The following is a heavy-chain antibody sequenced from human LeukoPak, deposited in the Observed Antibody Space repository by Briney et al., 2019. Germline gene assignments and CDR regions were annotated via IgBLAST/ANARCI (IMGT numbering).Heavy chain of an antibody. D-gene: IGHD1-26*01. V-gene: IGHV1-69*04. CDR2: IIPILGIA. CDR1: GGTFSSYA. Sequence: GASVKVSCKASGGTFSSYAISWVRQAPGQGLEWMGRIIPILGIANYAQKFQGRVTITADKSTSTAYMELSSLRSEDTAVYYCASEAGGSYFDYWGQGTLVTVSS. J-gene: IGHJ4*02. CDR3: ASEAGGSYFDY.